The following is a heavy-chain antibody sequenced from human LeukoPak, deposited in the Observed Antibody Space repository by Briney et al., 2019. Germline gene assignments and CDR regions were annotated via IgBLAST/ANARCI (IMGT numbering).Heavy chain of an antibody. Sequence: SETLSLTCTVSGGSVSSHRYYWGWLRQPPGKGLEWIGSVYYSGSTYYDPSLKSRVVISVDTSKNQFSLKLSSVTAADTAVYYCARGRKIHYYYDSSSRGFDYWGQGTLVTVSS. D-gene: IGHD3-22*01. V-gene: IGHV4-39*01. CDR2: VYYSGST. J-gene: IGHJ4*02. CDR1: GGSVSSHRYY. CDR3: ARGRKIHYYYDSSSRGFDY.